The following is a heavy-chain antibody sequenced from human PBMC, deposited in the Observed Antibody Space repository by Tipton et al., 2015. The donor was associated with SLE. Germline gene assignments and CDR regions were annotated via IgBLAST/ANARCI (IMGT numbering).Heavy chain of an antibody. V-gene: IGHV4-61*02. J-gene: IGHJ3*02. CDR3: ARHHGSSWLDAFDI. CDR1: GASVSSTDYY. Sequence: TLSLTCTVSGASVSSTDYYWSWIRQPAGKGLEWIGRIYSSGTTNYNPSLKSRVTISMDMSRNQFSLKLSSVTAADTAVYYCARHHGSSWLDAFDIWGQGTMVTVSS. D-gene: IGHD6-13*01. CDR2: IYSSGTT.